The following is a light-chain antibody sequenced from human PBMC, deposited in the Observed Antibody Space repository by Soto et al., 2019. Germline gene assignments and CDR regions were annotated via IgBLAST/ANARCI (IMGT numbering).Light chain of an antibody. V-gene: IGLV2-14*03. CDR3: SSYTSSTTEV. J-gene: IGLJ1*01. CDR2: DVS. CDR1: SSDVGGYNY. Sequence: QSALTQPASVSGSPGQSIAISCTGTSSDVGGYNYVSWYQQHPGKAPKLMIYDVSSRPSGVSNRFSGSKSGNTASLTISGPQAGDEADYYCSSYTSSTTEVFGTGTKSPS.